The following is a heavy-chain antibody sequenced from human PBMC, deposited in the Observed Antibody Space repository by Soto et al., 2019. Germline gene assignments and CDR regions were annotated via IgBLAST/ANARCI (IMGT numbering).Heavy chain of an antibody. Sequence: SETLSLTCTVSGGSVNTAPYHWSWIRQSPRNGLEWIGNIYYTGSTNYNPSFESRVAISLDTSNNQFSLRLTSLTAADTAVCFCARDHHSYYDTSGYYPYFDFWGQGTLVTVSS. D-gene: IGHD3-22*01. CDR1: GGSVNTAPYH. CDR3: ARDHHSYYDTSGYYPYFDF. CDR2: IYYTGST. V-gene: IGHV4-61*01. J-gene: IGHJ4*02.